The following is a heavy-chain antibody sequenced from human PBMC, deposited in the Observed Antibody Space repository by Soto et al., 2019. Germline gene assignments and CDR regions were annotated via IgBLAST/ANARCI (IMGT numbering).Heavy chain of an antibody. V-gene: IGHV3-23*01. Sequence: GGSLRLSCAASGFTFSSYAMSWVRQAPGKGLEWVSTISDSGNSTYSADSVNGRFTISRDNSKNTLFLQMNSPRPEDTAVYYCAKDKGVFNWATSYFDYWGQGALVTVSS. CDR2: ISDSGNST. D-gene: IGHD1-1*01. CDR1: GFTFSSYA. CDR3: AKDKGVFNWATSYFDY. J-gene: IGHJ4*02.